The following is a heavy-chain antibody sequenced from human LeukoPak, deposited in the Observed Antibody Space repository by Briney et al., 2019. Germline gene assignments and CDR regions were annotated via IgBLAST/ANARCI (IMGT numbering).Heavy chain of an antibody. J-gene: IGHJ6*03. D-gene: IGHD3-10*01. CDR3: ASPPSSVYYYYMDV. CDR1: GFTFSSYS. V-gene: IGHV3-21*01. Sequence: GGSLRLSCAASGFTFSSYSMNWVRQALGKGLEWVSSISSSSSYIYYADSVKGRFTISGDNAKNSLYLQMNSLRAEDTAVYYCASPPSSVYYYYMDVWGKGTTVTVSS. CDR2: ISSSSSYI.